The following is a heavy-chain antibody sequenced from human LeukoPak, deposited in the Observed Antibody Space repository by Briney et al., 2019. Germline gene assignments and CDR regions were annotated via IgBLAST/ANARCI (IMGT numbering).Heavy chain of an antibody. CDR2: IIPIFGTA. CDR1: GGTFSSYA. J-gene: IGHJ4*02. Sequence: SVKVSCKASGGTFSSYAISWVRQAPGQGLEWMGGIIPIFGTANYAQKFQGRVTITADESTSTAYMELSSLRSEDTAVYYCARSPLSECSSTSCYFDYWGQGTLVTVSS. CDR3: ARSPLSECSSTSCYFDY. D-gene: IGHD2-2*01. V-gene: IGHV1-69*13.